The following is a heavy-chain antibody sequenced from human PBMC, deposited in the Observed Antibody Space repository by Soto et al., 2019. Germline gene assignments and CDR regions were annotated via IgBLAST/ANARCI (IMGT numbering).Heavy chain of an antibody. Sequence: ITLKESGPPLVKPTQPLTLTCSFSGFSRTSTGVGVGWFRQPPGKALEWLGLTYWNDDDRYRSSLRSRLTMTKDSPKNHVVLTMTNREPAGTATTYWAPRPGGRVWRYDFDYWGQGPLVTVS. J-gene: IGHJ4*02. D-gene: IGHD3-16*01. CDR3: APRPGGRVWRYDFDY. CDR1: GFSRTSTGVG. V-gene: IGHV2-5*01. CDR2: TYWNDDD.